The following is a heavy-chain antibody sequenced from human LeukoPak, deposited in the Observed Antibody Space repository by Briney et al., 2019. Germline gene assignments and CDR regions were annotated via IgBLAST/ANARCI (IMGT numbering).Heavy chain of an antibody. CDR3: ARDSSGHQSGNGFDI. CDR1: GYSFTNYW. CDR2: IYPGDSDA. V-gene: IGHV5-51*01. J-gene: IGHJ3*02. Sequence: LGESLKISCKGSGYSFTNYWIGWVRQMPGRGLEWMGSIYPGDSDARYSPSFQGQITISADTSISTAYLQRSSLKASDIAIYYCARDSSGHQSGNGFDIWGQGTMVTVSS. D-gene: IGHD3-22*01.